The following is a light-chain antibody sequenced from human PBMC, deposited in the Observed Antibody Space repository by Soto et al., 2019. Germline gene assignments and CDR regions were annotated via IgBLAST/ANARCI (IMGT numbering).Light chain of an antibody. CDR1: QSLLSTNGKNY. Sequence: DIVMTQSPLSLPVTPGEPASISCRSSQSLLSTNGKNYLDWYLQKPGQSPQLLIYLGSNRASGVPDRVSGSGAGTDFTLKISRVEAEDVGVYYCMQALQTPYTFGQGTKLEIK. CDR3: MQALQTPYT. J-gene: IGKJ2*01. V-gene: IGKV2-28*01. CDR2: LGS.